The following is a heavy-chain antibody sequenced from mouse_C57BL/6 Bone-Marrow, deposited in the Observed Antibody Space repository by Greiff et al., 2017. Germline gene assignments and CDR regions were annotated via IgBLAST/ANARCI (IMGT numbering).Heavy chain of an antibody. CDR3: TREGGGYYDFDY. D-gene: IGHD2-3*01. CDR1: GYTFTDYE. J-gene: IGHJ2*01. Sequence: VQLQQSGAELVRPGASVTLSCKASGYTFTDYEMHWVKQTPVHGLEWIGAIDPETGGTAYNQKFKGKAILTADKSSSTAYVELRSLTSEDSAVYYCTREGGGYYDFDYWGQGTTLTVS. CDR2: IDPETGGT. V-gene: IGHV1-15*01.